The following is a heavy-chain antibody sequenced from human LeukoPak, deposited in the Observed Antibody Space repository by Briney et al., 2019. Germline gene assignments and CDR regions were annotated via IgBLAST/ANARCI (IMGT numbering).Heavy chain of an antibody. Sequence: SVTLSLTCAVYGGSFSGYYWSWIRQPPGKGREWIGEINHSGSTNYNPSLKSRVTISVDTSKNQFSLKLSSVTAADTAVYYCASRFGELYSFDYWGQGTLVTVSS. CDR1: GGSFSGYY. V-gene: IGHV4-34*01. CDR3: ASRFGELYSFDY. CDR2: INHSGST. D-gene: IGHD3-10*01. J-gene: IGHJ4*02.